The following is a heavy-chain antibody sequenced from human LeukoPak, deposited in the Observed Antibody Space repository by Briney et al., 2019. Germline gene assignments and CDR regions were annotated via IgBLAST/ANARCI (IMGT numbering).Heavy chain of an antibody. CDR3: AGVLAAGTPTYYFDY. D-gene: IGHD6-13*01. CDR1: GGSFSGYY. CDR2: INHSGST. J-gene: IGHJ4*02. Sequence: PSETLSLTCAVYGGSFSGYYWSWIRQPPGKGLEWIGEINHSGSTNYNPSLKSRVTISVDTSKNQFSLKLSSVTAADTAVYYCAGVLAAGTPTYYFDYWGQGTLVTVSS. V-gene: IGHV4-34*01.